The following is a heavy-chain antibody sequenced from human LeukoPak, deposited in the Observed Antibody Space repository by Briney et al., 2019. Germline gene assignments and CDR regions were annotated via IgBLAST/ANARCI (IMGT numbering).Heavy chain of an antibody. V-gene: IGHV3-30-3*01. CDR3: ARDQPLLIDAFDI. CDR1: GFTFSDYA. CDR2: ISYDGSNK. Sequence: GGSLRLSCAASGFTFSDYAMHWVRQAPGKGLEWVAVISYDGSNKYYADSVKGRFTISRDNSKNTLYLQMNSLRGEDTAVYYCARDQPLLIDAFDIWGQGTMVTVSS. J-gene: IGHJ3*02. D-gene: IGHD2-21*02.